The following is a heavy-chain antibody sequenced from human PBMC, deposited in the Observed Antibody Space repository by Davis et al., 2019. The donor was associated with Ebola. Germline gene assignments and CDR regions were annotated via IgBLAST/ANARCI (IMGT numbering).Heavy chain of an antibody. Sequence: HTGGSLRLSCAASGFTFSSYWMHWVRQAPGKGLVWVSRISSDGSSTSYADSVKGRFTISRDNAKNTLYLQMNSLRAEDTALYYCAKETGYSTGTGYYYYGMDVWGQGTTVTVSS. D-gene: IGHD6-25*01. CDR2: ISSDGSST. J-gene: IGHJ6*02. CDR3: AKETGYSTGTGYYYYGMDV. V-gene: IGHV3-74*01. CDR1: GFTFSSYW.